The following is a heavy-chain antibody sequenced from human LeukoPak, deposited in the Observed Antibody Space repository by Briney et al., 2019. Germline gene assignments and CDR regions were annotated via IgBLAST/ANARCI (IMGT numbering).Heavy chain of an antibody. CDR1: GSTFSGSA. CDR3: TRQAREEDDY. Sequence: PGGSLRLSCAASGSTFSGSAMHWVRQASGKGLEWVGRIRSKANSYATAYAASVKGRFTISRDDSKNTAYLQMNSLKTEDTAVYYCTRQAREEDDYWGQGTLVTVSS. J-gene: IGHJ4*02. CDR2: IRSKANSYAT. V-gene: IGHV3-73*01. D-gene: IGHD1-26*01.